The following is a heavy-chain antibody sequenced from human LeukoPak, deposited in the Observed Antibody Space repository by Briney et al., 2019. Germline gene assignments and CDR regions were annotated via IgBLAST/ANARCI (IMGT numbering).Heavy chain of an antibody. D-gene: IGHD6-13*01. Sequence: SETLSLTCTVSGGSISSYYWSWIRQPPGKGLEWIGYIYYSGSTNYNPSLKSRVTISVDTSKNQFSLKLSSVIAADTAVYYCASNIAAAGRLTPFDYWGQGTLVTVSS. CDR2: IYYSGST. J-gene: IGHJ4*02. CDR1: GGSISSYY. V-gene: IGHV4-59*08. CDR3: ASNIAAAGRLTPFDY.